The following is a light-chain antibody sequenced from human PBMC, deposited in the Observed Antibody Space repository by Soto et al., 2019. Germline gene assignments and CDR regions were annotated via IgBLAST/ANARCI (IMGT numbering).Light chain of an antibody. Sequence: EIVLTQSPGTLSLSPGERATLSGRASQSVSSSYLAWYQQKPGQAPRLLIYGASSRATGIPDRFSGSGSGTDFTLTISRLEPEDFAVYYCQQRNVWPPITFGQGTRLEIK. V-gene: IGKV3D-20*02. J-gene: IGKJ5*01. CDR2: GAS. CDR1: QSVSSSY. CDR3: QQRNVWPPIT.